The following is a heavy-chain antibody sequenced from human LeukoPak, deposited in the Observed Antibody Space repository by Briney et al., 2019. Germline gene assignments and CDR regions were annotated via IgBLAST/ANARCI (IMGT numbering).Heavy chain of an antibody. D-gene: IGHD6-6*01. J-gene: IGHJ4*02. V-gene: IGHV1-2*02. CDR2: INPNSGGT. Sequence: ASVKVSCKASGYTFTGYYMHWVRQAPGQGLEWMGWINPNSGGTNYAQKVQGRVTMTRDTSISTAYMELSRLRSDDTAVYYSATDGEQLVARYYFDYWGQGTLVTVSS. CDR1: GYTFTGYY. CDR3: ATDGEQLVARYYFDY.